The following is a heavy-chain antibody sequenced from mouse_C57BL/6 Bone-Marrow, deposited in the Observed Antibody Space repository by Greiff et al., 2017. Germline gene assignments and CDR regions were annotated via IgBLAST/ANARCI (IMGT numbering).Heavy chain of an antibody. CDR3: ARRGTGTGFAY. V-gene: IGHV1-59*01. J-gene: IGHJ3*01. CDR2: IDPSDSYT. CDR1: GYTFTSYW. Sequence: QVQLQQPGAELVRPGTSVKLSCKASGYTFTSYWMHWVKQRPGQGLEWIGVIDPSDSYTNYNQKFKGKARLTVDTSSSTAYMQLSSLTSEDSAVYYCARRGTGTGFAYWGQGTLVTVSA. D-gene: IGHD4-1*01.